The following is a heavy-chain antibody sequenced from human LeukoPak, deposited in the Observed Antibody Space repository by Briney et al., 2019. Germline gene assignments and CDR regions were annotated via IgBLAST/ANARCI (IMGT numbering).Heavy chain of an antibody. V-gene: IGHV4-59*01. CDR3: ARAGSTVTMLYPFDH. D-gene: IGHD4-17*01. Sequence: SETLSLTCTVSGGSIRSYYWSWIRQPPGKGLEWIGYIYYSGSTNYNPSLKSRVSISVDTSKNQFSLKLSSVTAADTAVYYCARAGSTVTMLYPFDHWGQGTLVTVSS. CDR2: IYYSGST. CDR1: GGSIRSYY. J-gene: IGHJ4*02.